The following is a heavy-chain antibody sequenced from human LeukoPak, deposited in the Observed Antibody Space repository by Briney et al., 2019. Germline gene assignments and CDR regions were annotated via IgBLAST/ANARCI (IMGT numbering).Heavy chain of an antibody. J-gene: IGHJ4*02. Sequence: ASVKVSCKASGYIFTNFALNWVRQAPGQGLEWMGWINTNAGNPTYAQGFTGRFVFSLDTSVSTAYLQISSLKAEDTAVYYCARGTGRPDYWGQGTLVTVSS. D-gene: IGHD7-27*01. CDR3: ARGTGRPDY. CDR1: GYIFTNFA. CDR2: INTNAGNP. V-gene: IGHV7-4-1*02.